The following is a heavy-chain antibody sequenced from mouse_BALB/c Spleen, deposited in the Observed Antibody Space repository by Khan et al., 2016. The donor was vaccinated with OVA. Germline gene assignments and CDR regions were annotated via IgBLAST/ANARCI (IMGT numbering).Heavy chain of an antibody. Sequence: VQLKQSGTVLARPGASVKMSCKASGYSFTSYWMHWVKQRPGLGLEWIGAIYPGISDTRYNQKFKGKAKLTAVTSASTAYMELSSLTNDDSAVYYCTRSYDSYYFDYWGQGTLPTVSS. CDR1: GYSFTSYW. D-gene: IGHD2-4*01. J-gene: IGHJ2*01. CDR2: IYPGISDT. V-gene: IGHV1-5*01. CDR3: TRSYDSYYFDY.